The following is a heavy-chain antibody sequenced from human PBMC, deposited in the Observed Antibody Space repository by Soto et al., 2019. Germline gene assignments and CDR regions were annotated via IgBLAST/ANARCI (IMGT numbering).Heavy chain of an antibody. CDR1: GFTFSSYS. Sequence: EVQLVESGGGLVKPGGSLRLSCAASGFTFSSYSMNWVRQAPGKGLEWVSSISSSSSYIYYADSVKGRFTISRDNAKNPLYLQISGVRAEDRAVYYCARDLIPDPWGQGTLVTVSS. V-gene: IGHV3-21*01. J-gene: IGHJ5*02. CDR3: ARDLIPDP. D-gene: IGHD2-21*01. CDR2: ISSSSSYI.